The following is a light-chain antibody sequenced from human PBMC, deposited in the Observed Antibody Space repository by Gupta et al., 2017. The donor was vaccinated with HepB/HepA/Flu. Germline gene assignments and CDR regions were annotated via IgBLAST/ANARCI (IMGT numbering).Light chain of an antibody. V-gene: IGKV1-5*03. CDR2: KAS. Sequence: DIKLTQPPLTLSGSVGDRVTITCRASQSISSWLAWYQQKPGKAPKLLIYKASSLESGVPSRFSGSGSGTEFTLTISSLQPDDFATYYCQQYNSYPWTFGQGTKLEIK. CDR1: QSISSW. CDR3: QQYNSYPWT. J-gene: IGKJ2*02.